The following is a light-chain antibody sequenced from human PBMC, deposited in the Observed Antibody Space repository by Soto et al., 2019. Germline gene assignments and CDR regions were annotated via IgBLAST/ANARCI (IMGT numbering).Light chain of an antibody. J-gene: IGLJ1*01. V-gene: IGLV2-14*01. CDR2: EVS. CDR3: FSYTSSGTYV. CDR1: ISDVCNYKY. Sequence: SSLSPPSSVRGSPGQSNTISCTGTISDVCNYKYVSWYQQHPDKAPKLIIYEVSNRPSVDSNRFSGSNSGNTASLTISGLQAEDETDYYCFSYTSSGTYVFGTGTTVTV.